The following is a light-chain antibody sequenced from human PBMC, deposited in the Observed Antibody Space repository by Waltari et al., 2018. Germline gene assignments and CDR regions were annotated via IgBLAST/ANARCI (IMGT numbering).Light chain of an antibody. J-gene: IGKJ1*01. CDR1: QSVLYSSNKKNY. V-gene: IGKV4-1*01. CDR3: QQYYSTLSWT. Sequence: DIVMTQSPDSLAVSLGERATINCKSSQSVLYSSNKKNYLAWYQQKPGQSPKLLIYWASTRESGVPDRFSGSGSETDFTLTISNPQAEDVAVYYCQQYYSTLSWTFGQGTKVEIK. CDR2: WAS.